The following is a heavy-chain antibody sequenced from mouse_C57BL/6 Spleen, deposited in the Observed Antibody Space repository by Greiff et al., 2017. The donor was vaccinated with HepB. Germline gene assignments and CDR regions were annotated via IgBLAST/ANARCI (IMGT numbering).Heavy chain of an antibody. Sequence: EVQLVESGGGLVKPGGSLKLSCAASGFTFSSYAMSWVRQTPEKRLEWVATISDGGSYTYSPDNVKGRFTISRDNAKNNLYLQMSHLKSEDTAMYYCARDGGYYGSSSFDYWGQGTTLTVSS. J-gene: IGHJ2*01. V-gene: IGHV5-4*01. CDR1: GFTFSSYA. CDR3: ARDGGYYGSSSFDY. CDR2: ISDGGSYT. D-gene: IGHD1-1*01.